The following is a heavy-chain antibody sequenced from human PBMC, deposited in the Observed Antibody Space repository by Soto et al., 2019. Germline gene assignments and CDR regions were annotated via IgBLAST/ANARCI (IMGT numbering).Heavy chain of an antibody. V-gene: IGHV5-10-1*01. CDR3: ASSPRGYCSSTSCRELGNYYGMDV. J-gene: IGHJ6*02. D-gene: IGHD2-2*01. CDR2: IDPSDSYT. Sequence: HGESLKISCKGSGYSFTSYWISWVHQMPGKGLEWMGRIDPSDSYTNYSPSFQGHVTISADKSISTAYLQWSSLKASDTAMYYCASSPRGYCSSTSCRELGNYYGMDVWGQGTTVTVS. CDR1: GYSFTSYW.